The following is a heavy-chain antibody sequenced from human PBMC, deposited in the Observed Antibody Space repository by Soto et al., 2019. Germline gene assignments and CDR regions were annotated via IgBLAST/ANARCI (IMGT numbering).Heavy chain of an antibody. CDR2: INPATGAA. D-gene: IGHD3-3*01. CDR1: GYPVTAYY. J-gene: IGHJ3*02. CDR3: ARGGGVGVAGSAAFEM. V-gene: IGHV1-2*02. Sequence: QLHLVQSGAVVKKPGASVTVSCSASGYPVTAYYMHWVRQAPGRGLEWMGGINPATGAAKYTQTFEGRVTMARDTSTGTVFMELRGLTSEDPAVFYWARGGGVGVAGSAAFEMWGQGTLVTVSS.